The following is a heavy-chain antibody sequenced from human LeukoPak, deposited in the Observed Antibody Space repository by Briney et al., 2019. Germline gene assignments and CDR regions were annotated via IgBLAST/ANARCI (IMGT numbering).Heavy chain of an antibody. Sequence: GESLKISCKGSGYRFTSYWIGWVRPMPGKGLEWMGIIYPGDSDTRYSPSFQGQVTISADKSISTAYLQWSSLKASDTAMYYCARLHYYDILTGYYFDYWGQGTLVTVSS. CDR3: ARLHYYDILTGYYFDY. J-gene: IGHJ4*02. CDR2: IYPGDSDT. V-gene: IGHV5-51*01. D-gene: IGHD3-9*01. CDR1: GYRFTSYW.